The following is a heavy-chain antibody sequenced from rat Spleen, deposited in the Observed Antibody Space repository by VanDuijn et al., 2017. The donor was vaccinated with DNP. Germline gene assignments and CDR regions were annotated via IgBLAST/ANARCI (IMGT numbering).Heavy chain of an antibody. CDR3: TRQRPHGMDA. D-gene: IGHD4-2*01. CDR2: INKDGSTI. CDR1: GLNFSDYW. Sequence: EVKLVESGGGLVQPGRSLKLSCPTSGLNFSDYWMGWVRQAPGKGLEWIGEINKDGSTINYTPYLKDKFTISRDNAQNTLYLQMSKLGSEDTAIYYCTRQRPHGMDAWGQGTSVTVSS. V-gene: IGHV4-2*01. J-gene: IGHJ4*01.